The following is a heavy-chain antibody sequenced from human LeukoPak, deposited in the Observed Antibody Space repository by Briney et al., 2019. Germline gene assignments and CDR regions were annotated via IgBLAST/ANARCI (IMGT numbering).Heavy chain of an antibody. V-gene: IGHV4-31*03. J-gene: IGHJ4*02. D-gene: IGHD4-17*01. Sequence: SKTLSLTCTVSGGSISSGGYYWSWIRQHPGKGLEWIGYIYYSGSTYYNPSLKSRVTISVDTSKNQFSLKLSSVTAADTAVYYCARESDYGDQHRRFDYWGQGTLVTVSS. CDR2: IYYSGST. CDR3: ARESDYGDQHRRFDY. CDR1: GGSISSGGYY.